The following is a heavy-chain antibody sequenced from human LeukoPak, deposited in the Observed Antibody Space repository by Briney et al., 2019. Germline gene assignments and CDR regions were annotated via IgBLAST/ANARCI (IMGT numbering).Heavy chain of an antibody. D-gene: IGHD4-17*01. Sequence: PGGSLRLSCAASGFTFTTYTMNWVRQAPGKGLEWVSSISSSYIHYADSVKGRFTISRDNAKNSLYLQMSSLRAEDTAVYYCARDRYGDYAVDYWGQGTLVTVSS. CDR1: GFTFTTYT. CDR3: ARDRYGDYAVDY. CDR2: ISSSYI. V-gene: IGHV3-21*01. J-gene: IGHJ4*02.